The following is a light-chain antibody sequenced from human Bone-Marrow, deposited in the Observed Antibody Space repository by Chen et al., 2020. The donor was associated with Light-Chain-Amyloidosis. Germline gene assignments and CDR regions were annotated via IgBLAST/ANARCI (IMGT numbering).Light chain of an antibody. CDR1: QSISNY. V-gene: IGKV1-39*01. J-gene: IGKJ1*01. Sequence: DIQMTQSPSSLSASVGDRVTITCRASQSISNYFNWYHQKAGTVPNLLIFAASSLQSGAPSRFIRSGAGPGFTLVISNLQPEDFANYFCKQSYRVPRTFGLGTKGEIK. CDR3: KQSYRVPRT. CDR2: AAS.